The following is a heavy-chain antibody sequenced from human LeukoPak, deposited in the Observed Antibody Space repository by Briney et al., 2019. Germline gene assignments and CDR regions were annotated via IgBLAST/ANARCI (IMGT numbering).Heavy chain of an antibody. CDR2: IYHSGST. Sequence: SETLSLTCTVSGYSISSGYYWGWIRQPPGKGLEWIGSIYHSGSTYYNPSLKSRVTISVDTSKNQFSLKLSSVTAADTAVYYCGRGGWLQFVDYWGQGTLVTVSS. J-gene: IGHJ4*02. CDR3: GRGGWLQFVDY. D-gene: IGHD5-24*01. V-gene: IGHV4-38-2*02. CDR1: GYSISSGYY.